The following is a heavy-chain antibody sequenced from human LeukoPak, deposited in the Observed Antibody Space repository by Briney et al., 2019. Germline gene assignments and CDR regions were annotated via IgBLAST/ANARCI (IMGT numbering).Heavy chain of an antibody. Sequence: KPSETLSLTCTVSGGSISSYYWSGIRQPPAKGLAWIGYIYYSGSTNYNPSLKSRVTISVDTSKNQFSLKLSSVTAADTAVYYWARRRAAAAGGSFDYWGQGTLVTVSS. J-gene: IGHJ4*02. CDR2: IYYSGST. D-gene: IGHD6-25*01. CDR3: ARRRAAAAGGSFDY. V-gene: IGHV4-59*01. CDR1: GGSISSYY.